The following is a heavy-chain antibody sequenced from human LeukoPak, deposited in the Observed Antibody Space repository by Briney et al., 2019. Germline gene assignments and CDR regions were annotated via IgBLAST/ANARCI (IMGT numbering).Heavy chain of an antibody. D-gene: IGHD1-1*01. V-gene: IGHV3-23*01. CDR1: GLSFSSYA. J-gene: IGHJ4*02. Sequence: PGGSLRLSCAASGLSFSSYAMTWVRQAPGKGLEWVSAISDSGGSTFYADSVRGRFTISRDNSKNTLYLQMNSLRAEDTAVYYCAKDSAVPGLADYWGQGTLVTVSS. CDR2: ISDSGGST. CDR3: AKDSAVPGLADY.